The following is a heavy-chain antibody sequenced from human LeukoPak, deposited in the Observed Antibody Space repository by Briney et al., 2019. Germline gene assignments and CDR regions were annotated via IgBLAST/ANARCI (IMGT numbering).Heavy chain of an antibody. V-gene: IGHV3-9*01. D-gene: IGHD6-6*01. CDR3: ARIAARDYYFDY. CDR2: ISWNSGSI. Sequence: GGSLRLSCAASGFTFDDYAMHWVRQAPGKGLEWVSGISWNSGSIGYADSVKGRFTISRDNAKNSLYPQMNSLRAEDTALYYCARIAARDYYFDYWGQGTLVTVSS. CDR1: GFTFDDYA. J-gene: IGHJ4*02.